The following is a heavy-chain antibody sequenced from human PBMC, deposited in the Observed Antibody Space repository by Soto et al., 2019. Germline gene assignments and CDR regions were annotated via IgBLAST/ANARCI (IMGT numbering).Heavy chain of an antibody. Sequence: QVQLVQSGAEVKKPGSSVKVSCKASGGTFSSYAISWVRQAPGQGLEWMGGIIPIFGTANYAQKFQGRVTITADESTSTAYMELSSLRSEDTAVYYCARGPVIPGYCSGGSCYRIYGMDVWGQGTTVTVSS. CDR3: ARGPVIPGYCSGGSCYRIYGMDV. D-gene: IGHD2-15*01. CDR2: IIPIFGTA. CDR1: GGTFSSYA. V-gene: IGHV1-69*01. J-gene: IGHJ6*02.